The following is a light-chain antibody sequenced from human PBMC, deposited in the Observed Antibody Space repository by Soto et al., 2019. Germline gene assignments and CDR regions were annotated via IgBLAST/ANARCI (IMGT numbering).Light chain of an antibody. V-gene: IGKV3-15*01. Sequence: EIVMTQSPATLSVSRGERATLSCRANQAISSNLAWYQQKPGQAPRLLTYGASTRATDIPDRFSGSGSGTEFTLTISSLQSEDFAVYYCQHYNNWIGTFGGGTKVDIK. CDR1: QAISSN. CDR3: QHYNNWIGT. CDR2: GAS. J-gene: IGKJ4*01.